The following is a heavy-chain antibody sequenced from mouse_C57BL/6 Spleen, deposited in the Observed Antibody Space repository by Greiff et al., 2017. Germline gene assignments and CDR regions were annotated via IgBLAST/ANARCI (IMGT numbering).Heavy chain of an antibody. CDR2: ISYDGSN. CDR3: AREGILRSFDY. V-gene: IGHV3-6*01. CDR1: GYSITSGYY. Sequence: VQLKESGPGLVKPSQSLSLTCSVTGYSITSGYYWNWIRQLPGNKLEWMGYISYDGSNNYNPSLKNRISITRDTSKNQFFLKLNSVTTEDTATYYCAREGILRSFDYWGQGTTLTVSS. J-gene: IGHJ2*01. D-gene: IGHD1-1*01.